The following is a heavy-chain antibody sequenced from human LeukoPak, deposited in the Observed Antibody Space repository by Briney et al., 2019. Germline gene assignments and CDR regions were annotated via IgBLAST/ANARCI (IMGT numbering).Heavy chain of an antibody. D-gene: IGHD5-24*01. CDR3: AKQMSTIKYFEC. Sequence: PGGSLRLSCAASGFTFSSYAMSWVRQAPGKGLEWVSAISGSGGSTYYADSVKGRFTVSRDNSNDTLYLQMNSLRAEDTAIYYCAKQMSTIKYFECWGQGTLVTVSS. CDR2: ISGSGGST. CDR1: GFTFSSYA. J-gene: IGHJ4*02. V-gene: IGHV3-23*01.